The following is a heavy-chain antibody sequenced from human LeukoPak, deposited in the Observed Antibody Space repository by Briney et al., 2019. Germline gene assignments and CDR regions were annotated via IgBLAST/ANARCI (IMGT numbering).Heavy chain of an antibody. V-gene: IGHV4-59*01. Sequence: SETLSLTCTVSGGSISSYYWSWIRQPPGKGLEWIGYIYYSGSTNYNPSLKSRVTISVDTSKNQFSLKLSSVTAADTAVYYCARDRRWLRGGLDYWGQGTLVTVSS. CDR1: GGSISSYY. J-gene: IGHJ4*02. D-gene: IGHD5-12*01. CDR2: IYYSGST. CDR3: ARDRRWLRGGLDY.